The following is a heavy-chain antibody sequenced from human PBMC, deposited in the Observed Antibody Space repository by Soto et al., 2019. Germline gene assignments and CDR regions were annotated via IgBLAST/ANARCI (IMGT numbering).Heavy chain of an antibody. CDR3: ARGVNDDT. J-gene: IGHJ5*02. D-gene: IGHD2-8*01. CDR1: GFSVGGNH. Sequence: GGSLRLSCAASGFSVGGNHLIWVRQAPGKGLEWVAVIHTSGDTYYADSVKGRFTISRDNSKNMVYLQMNSLGVGDTAMYFCARGVNDDTWGQGTQVTVSS. CDR2: IHTSGDT. V-gene: IGHV3-53*01.